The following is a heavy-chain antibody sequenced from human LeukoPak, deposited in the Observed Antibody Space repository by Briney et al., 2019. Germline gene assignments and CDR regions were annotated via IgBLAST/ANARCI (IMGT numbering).Heavy chain of an antibody. CDR2: INHSGST. Sequence: PSETLSLTCAAYGGSFSGYYWSWIRQPPGKGPEWIGEINHSGSTNYNPSLKSRVTISVDTSKNQFSLKLSSVTAADTAVYYCASPPNPMVRGVKRAFVYWGQGTLVTVSS. D-gene: IGHD3-10*01. V-gene: IGHV4-34*01. J-gene: IGHJ4*02. CDR1: GGSFSGYY. CDR3: ASPPNPMVRGVKRAFVY.